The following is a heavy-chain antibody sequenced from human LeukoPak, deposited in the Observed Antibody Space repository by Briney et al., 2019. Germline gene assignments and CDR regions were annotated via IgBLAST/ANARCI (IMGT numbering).Heavy chain of an antibody. CDR1: GFTFSNSW. D-gene: IGHD5-18*01. CDR3: AKGPIQLWLDY. V-gene: IGHV3-23*01. Sequence: GGSLRLSCAASGFTFSNSWMTWVRQTPGKGLEWVSAISGSGGSTYYADSVKGRFTISRDNSKNTLYLQMNSLRAEDTAVYYCAKGPIQLWLDYWGQGTLVTVSS. J-gene: IGHJ4*02. CDR2: ISGSGGST.